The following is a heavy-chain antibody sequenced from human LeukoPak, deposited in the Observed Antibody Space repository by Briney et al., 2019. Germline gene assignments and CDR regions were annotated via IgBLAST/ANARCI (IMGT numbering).Heavy chain of an antibody. CDR1: GFTFSIFA. Sequence: GGSLRLSCAASGFTFSIFAMSWVRQAPGKGLEWVSTISGSGGSTYYADSVKGRFTISRDNSKNTLYLQMNSLRAGDTAVYYCVRGFSYGWFDPWGQGTLVTVSS. V-gene: IGHV3-23*01. J-gene: IGHJ5*02. CDR3: VRGFSYGWFDP. D-gene: IGHD5-18*01. CDR2: ISGSGGST.